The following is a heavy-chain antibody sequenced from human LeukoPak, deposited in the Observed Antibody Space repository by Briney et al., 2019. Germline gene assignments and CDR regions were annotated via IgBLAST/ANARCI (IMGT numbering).Heavy chain of an antibody. CDR2: INPNSGGT. J-gene: IGHJ6*03. CDR1: GYTFTGYY. Sequence: GASVKVSCKASGYTFTGYYMHWVRQAPGQGLEWMGWINPNSGGTNYAQKFQGRVTMTRDTSISTAYMELSRLRSDDTAVYYCARDSPLEYSSSQWLGYYYYYMDVWGKGTTVTVSS. V-gene: IGHV1-2*02. D-gene: IGHD6-6*01. CDR3: ARDSPLEYSSSQWLGYYYYYMDV.